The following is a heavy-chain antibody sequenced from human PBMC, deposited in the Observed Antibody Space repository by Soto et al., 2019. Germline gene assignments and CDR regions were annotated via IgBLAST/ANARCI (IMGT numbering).Heavy chain of an antibody. CDR2: ISYHGSDK. D-gene: IGHD4-17*01. J-gene: IGHJ4*02. V-gene: IGHV3-30*18. CDR3: AKDHLTTTVTTVGY. Sequence: QVQLVESGGGVVQPGRSLRLSCAASGFTFSNYGMHWVRQAPGKGLEWVAVISYHGSDKYYADSVKGRFTISRDNSKNTLYLQMAILRAEDTAVYYCAKDHLTTTVTTVGYWGQGTLVTVSS. CDR1: GFTFSNYG.